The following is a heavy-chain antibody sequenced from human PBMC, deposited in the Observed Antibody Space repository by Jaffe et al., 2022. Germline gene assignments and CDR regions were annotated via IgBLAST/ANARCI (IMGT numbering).Heavy chain of an antibody. J-gene: IGHJ2*01. V-gene: IGHV3-43D*04. Sequence: EVQLVESGGVVVQPGGSLRLSCAASGFTFDDYAMHWVRQAPGKGLEWVSLISWDGGSTYYADSVKGRFTISRDNSKNSLYLQMNSLRAEDTALYYCAKEHPSRYDYGDYRAYDWYFDLWGRGTLVTVSS. CDR1: GFTFDDYA. CDR2: ISWDGGST. CDR3: AKEHPSRYDYGDYRAYDWYFDL. D-gene: IGHD4-17*01.